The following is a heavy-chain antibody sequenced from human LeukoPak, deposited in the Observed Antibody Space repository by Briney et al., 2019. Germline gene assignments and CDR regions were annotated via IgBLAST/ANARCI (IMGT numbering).Heavy chain of an antibody. V-gene: IGHV1-8*03. CDR3: ARGRTADIVVVPAAIPEELDY. D-gene: IGHD2-2*02. Sequence: AASVKVSCKASGYTFTSYDINWVRQATGQGLEWMGWMNPNSGNTGYAQKFQGRVTITRNTSISTAYMELSSLRSEDTAVYYCARGRTADIVVVPAAIPEELDYWDQGTLVTVSS. CDR1: GYTFTSYD. J-gene: IGHJ4*02. CDR2: MNPNSGNT.